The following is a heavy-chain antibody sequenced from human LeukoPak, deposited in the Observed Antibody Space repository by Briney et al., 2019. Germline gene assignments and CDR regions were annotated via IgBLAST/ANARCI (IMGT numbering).Heavy chain of an antibody. V-gene: IGHV4-30-2*01. CDR3: ARTDCSSTSCYCDY. Sequence: SETLSLTCTVSGGSISSGGYYWSWIRQPPGKGLEWIGYIYHSRSTYYNPSLKSRVTISVDRSKNQFSLKLSSVTAADTAVYYCARTDCSSTSCYCDYWGQGTLVTVSS. J-gene: IGHJ4*02. CDR1: GGSISSGGYY. D-gene: IGHD2-2*01. CDR2: IYHSRST.